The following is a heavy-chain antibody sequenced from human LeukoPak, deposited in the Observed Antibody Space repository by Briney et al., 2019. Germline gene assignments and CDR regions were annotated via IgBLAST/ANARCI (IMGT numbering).Heavy chain of an antibody. Sequence: KPSETLSLTCTVSGGSISAYYWSWIRQPPGKELEWIASINYGGTTYYNPSLKSRVTISVDTSKNQFSLRLSSVTAADTAVYLCARYVVYGSGKYYFDYWGQGSLVTVSS. CDR1: GGSISAYY. D-gene: IGHD3-10*01. J-gene: IGHJ4*02. CDR2: INYGGTT. V-gene: IGHV4-59*05. CDR3: ARYVVYGSGKYYFDY.